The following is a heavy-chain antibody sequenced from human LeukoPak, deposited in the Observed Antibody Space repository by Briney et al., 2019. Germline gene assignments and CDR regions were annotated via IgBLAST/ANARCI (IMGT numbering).Heavy chain of an antibody. V-gene: IGHV4-4*02. CDR2: IYHSGST. Sequence: SETLSLTCAVSGGSISSSNWWSWVRQPPGKGLEWIGEIYHSGSTNYNPSLKSRVTISVDKSKNQFSLKLSSVTAADTAVYYCAREDYYGSGSYFDYWGQGTLVTVSS. J-gene: IGHJ4*02. CDR1: GGSISSSNW. CDR3: AREDYYGSGSYFDY. D-gene: IGHD3-10*01.